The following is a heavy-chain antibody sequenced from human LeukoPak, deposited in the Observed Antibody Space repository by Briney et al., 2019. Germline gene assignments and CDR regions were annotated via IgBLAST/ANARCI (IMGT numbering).Heavy chain of an antibody. Sequence: ASVKVSCKASGYTFTGYYMHWVRQAPGRGLEWMGWINPNSGGTNYAQKFQGRVTMTRDTSISTAYMELSRLRSDDTAVYYCARPPEYCSSTSCYDYWGQGTLVTVSS. CDR1: GYTFTGYY. CDR3: ARPPEYCSSTSCYDY. CDR2: INPNSGGT. D-gene: IGHD2-2*01. V-gene: IGHV1-2*02. J-gene: IGHJ4*02.